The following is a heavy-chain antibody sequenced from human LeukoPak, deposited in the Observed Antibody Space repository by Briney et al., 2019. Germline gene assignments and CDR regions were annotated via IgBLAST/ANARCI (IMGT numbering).Heavy chain of an antibody. D-gene: IGHD2-15*01. CDR1: GFTFSSYA. J-gene: IGHJ4*02. V-gene: IGHV3-23*01. Sequence: GGSLRLSCAASGFTFSSYAMSWVRQAPGKGLEWVSAISGSGGSTYYADSVKGRFTISRDNSKNTLYLQMNSLRAEDTAVYYCAKDSRRRGYCSGGSCPHFDYWGQGTLVTVSS. CDR3: AKDSRRRGYCSGGSCPHFDY. CDR2: ISGSGGST.